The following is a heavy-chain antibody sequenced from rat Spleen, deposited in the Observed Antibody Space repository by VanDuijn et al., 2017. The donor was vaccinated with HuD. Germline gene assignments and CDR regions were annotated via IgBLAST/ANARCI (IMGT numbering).Heavy chain of an antibody. V-gene: IGHV5-20*01. D-gene: IGHD1-1*01. CDR3: TTGTVVSFDY. J-gene: IGHJ2*01. CDR2: ISYDGGST. CDR1: GFTFSNYG. Sequence: EVQLVESGGGLVQPGRSMKLSCAASGFTFSNYGMAWVRQAPKKGLEWVAYISYDGGSTYYRDPVKGRFTISRDNAKSTLYLQMDSLRSEDTATYYCTTGTVVSFDYWGQGVMVTVSS.